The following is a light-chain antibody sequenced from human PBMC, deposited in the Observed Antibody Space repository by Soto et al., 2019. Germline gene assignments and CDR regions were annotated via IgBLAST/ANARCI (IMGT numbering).Light chain of an antibody. Sequence: DIQMTQSPSTLSASVGDRVTITCRASQSISSWLAWYQQKPGKAPKILIYKASSLESGVPSRFSGSVSGTEFTLTISSLQPDDFATYYCQHYNSYPWTFGQGTKV. CDR2: KAS. CDR3: QHYNSYPWT. CDR1: QSISSW. V-gene: IGKV1-5*03. J-gene: IGKJ1*01.